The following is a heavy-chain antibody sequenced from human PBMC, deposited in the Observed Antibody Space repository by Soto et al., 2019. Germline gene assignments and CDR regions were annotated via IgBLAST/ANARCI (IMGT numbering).Heavy chain of an antibody. D-gene: IGHD3-22*01. Sequence: QITLKESGPTLVKPTQTLTLTCTFSGFSLSTSGVGVGWIRQPPGKALEWLALIYWNHDKSYSPSLKSRLTIPKATSKIQVGPTLTNMDPLDTATYFCANRHPYYASSGYYFTRGFGLWGQGTLVTVSS. J-gene: IGHJ4*02. CDR3: ANRHPYYASSGYYFTRGFGL. CDR2: IYWNHDK. V-gene: IGHV2-5*01. CDR1: GFSLSTSGVG.